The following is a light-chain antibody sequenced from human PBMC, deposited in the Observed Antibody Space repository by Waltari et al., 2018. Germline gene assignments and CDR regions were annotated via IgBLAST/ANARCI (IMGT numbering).Light chain of an antibody. J-gene: IGLJ2*01. CDR3: AAWDDSLDGPG. CDR2: DNN. V-gene: IGLV1-44*01. CDR1: SSNIGTNS. Sequence: QSVLTQPPSASATPGQRVTISCSGSSSNIGTNSVNWYQQLPGTAPKLLIDDNNQRPSGVPDRFSGSKSGTAASLAISGLQSEDEADYYCAAWDDSLDGPGFGGGTKLTVL.